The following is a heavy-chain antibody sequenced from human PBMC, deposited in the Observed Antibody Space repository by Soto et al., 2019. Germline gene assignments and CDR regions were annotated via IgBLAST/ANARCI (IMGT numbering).Heavy chain of an antibody. V-gene: IGHV1-8*01. CDR3: ARGRGGAVAGMRARPINWSRQHNWFER. J-gene: IGHJ5*02. CDR1: GYAFPSDD. Sequence: SGEISVKASGYAFPSDDVNWVRQAPRQGLEWIGWMNPNGGETGYEQKFQGRVTMTRNTSIRTAYMELSSLRSEDTAVYYCARGRGGAVAGMRARPINWSRQHNWFERWGQRSLVTVSS. CDR2: MNPNGGET. D-gene: IGHD6-19*01.